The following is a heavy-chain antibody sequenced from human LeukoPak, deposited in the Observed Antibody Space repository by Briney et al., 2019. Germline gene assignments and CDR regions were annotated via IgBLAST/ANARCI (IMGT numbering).Heavy chain of an antibody. CDR2: ISTDGSST. D-gene: IGHD2-2*01. Sequence: GGSLRLSCAASGFTFSSYWMHWVRQAPGKGLVWVSRISTDGSSTTYADSVKGRFTISRDNAKNTLYLQMNSLRAEDTAVYYCARFSPYCSKTSCHSYYYYMDVWGKGTTVTVSS. CDR1: GFTFSSYW. V-gene: IGHV3-74*01. CDR3: ARFSPYCSKTSCHSYYYYMDV. J-gene: IGHJ6*03.